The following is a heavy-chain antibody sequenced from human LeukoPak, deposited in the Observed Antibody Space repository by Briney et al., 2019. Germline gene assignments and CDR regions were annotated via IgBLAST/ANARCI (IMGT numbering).Heavy chain of an antibody. V-gene: IGHV3-30*18. CDR3: AKSELQLWPHYYMDV. CDR1: GIIFSSYG. Sequence: PGGSLRLSCEASGIIFSSYGMDWVRQAPGKGLEWVAGISADGGNKNYADSVKGRFTISRDNSNKSHSLQMSSPRPEDTAVYYCAKSELQLWPHYYMDVWGKGTTVIVSS. J-gene: IGHJ6*03. D-gene: IGHD1-1*01. CDR2: ISADGGNK.